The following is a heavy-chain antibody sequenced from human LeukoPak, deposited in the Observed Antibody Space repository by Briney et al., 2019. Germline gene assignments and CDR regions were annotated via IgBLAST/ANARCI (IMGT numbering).Heavy chain of an antibody. CDR1: GFTFSSYA. V-gene: IGHV3-30-3*01. D-gene: IGHD2-2*01. J-gene: IGHJ5*02. CDR2: ISYDGSNK. Sequence: PGGSLRLSCAASGFTFSSYAMHWVRQAPGKGLEWVAVISYDGSNKYYADSVKGRFTISRDNSKNTLYLQMNSLRAEDTAVYYCAKGGPYQLPYNWFDPWGQGTLVTVSS. CDR3: AKGGPYQLPYNWFDP.